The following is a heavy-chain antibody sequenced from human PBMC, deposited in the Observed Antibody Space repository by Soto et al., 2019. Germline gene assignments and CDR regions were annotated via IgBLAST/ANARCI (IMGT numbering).Heavy chain of an antibody. D-gene: IGHD1-1*01. CDR2: FKSRVDGGTT. J-gene: IGHJ4*02. CDR1: GFSFTQGW. Sequence: EVQLVESGGGMVERGGSLRLACVGTGFSFTQGWMSWVRQAPGKGPEWIGRFKSRVDGGTTVYAESVEGRFIISRDESKNTLYLQMHSLRTEDTAVYYCATELLYTTTHCPFAFDNWGQGTLVTVSS. V-gene: IGHV3-15*01. CDR3: ATELLYTTTHCPFAFDN.